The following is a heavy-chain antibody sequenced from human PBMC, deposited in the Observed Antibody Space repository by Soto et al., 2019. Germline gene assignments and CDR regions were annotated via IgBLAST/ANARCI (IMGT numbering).Heavy chain of an antibody. V-gene: IGHV1-2*06. CDR2: ISPRNGDT. Sequence: QVPLVQSRAEVKKPGASVKVSCKTSGYIFTDYHVHWVRQAPGQGLEWMGRISPRNGDTHYAQKFQGRVTMTRDTSTSSVYMEINTLRSDDTAIFFCARDKLTSGIDYFDSWGQGTLVTVSS. CDR3: ARDKLTSGIDYFDS. J-gene: IGHJ4*02. CDR1: GYIFTDYH. D-gene: IGHD5-12*01.